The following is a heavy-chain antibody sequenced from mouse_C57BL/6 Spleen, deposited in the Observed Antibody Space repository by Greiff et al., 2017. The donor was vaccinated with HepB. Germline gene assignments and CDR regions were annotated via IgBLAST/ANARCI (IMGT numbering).Heavy chain of an antibody. J-gene: IGHJ3*01. D-gene: IGHD2-10*01. Sequence: EVKLVESGGGLVQPGGSLKLSCAASGFTFSDYGMAWVRQAPRKGPEWVAFISNLAYSIYYADTVTGRFTISSENAKNTLYLEMSRRRSEDAAMYYCARHPVAYRGFAYWGQGTLVTVSA. V-gene: IGHV5-15*01. CDR1: GFTFSDYG. CDR2: ISNLAYSI. CDR3: ARHPVAYRGFAY.